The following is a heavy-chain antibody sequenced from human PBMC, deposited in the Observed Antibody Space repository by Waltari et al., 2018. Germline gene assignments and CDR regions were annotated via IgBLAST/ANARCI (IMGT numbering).Heavy chain of an antibody. D-gene: IGHD5-12*01. V-gene: IGHV3-30*03. CDR1: GFSLSSYA. Sequence: QVQLVESGGGVVQPGGSLSLSCAASGFSLSSYAIYWVGQAPGKGLEWVSLISFDGSNKNHADSVGGRFTISRDSSKVYLEMNSLRPEDTAIYYCARGPGGYSGFFDYWGQGILVTVSS. CDR3: ARGPGGYSGFFDY. CDR2: ISFDGSNK. J-gene: IGHJ4*02.